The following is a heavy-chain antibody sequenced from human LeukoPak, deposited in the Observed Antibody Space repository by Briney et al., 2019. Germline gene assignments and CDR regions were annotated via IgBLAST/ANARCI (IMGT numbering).Heavy chain of an antibody. CDR3: ARDFAREFTIDY. Sequence: QPGGSLRLSCAASGFTFSNYNMNWVRQPPGKGLQWVSYISSSSNIIYYEDSVKGRFTISRDNAKNSLFLQMNSLRAEDTAVYYCARDFAREFTIDYWGQGTLVTVSS. D-gene: IGHD3-10*01. CDR2: ISSSSNII. J-gene: IGHJ4*02. CDR1: GFTFSNYN. V-gene: IGHV3-48*01.